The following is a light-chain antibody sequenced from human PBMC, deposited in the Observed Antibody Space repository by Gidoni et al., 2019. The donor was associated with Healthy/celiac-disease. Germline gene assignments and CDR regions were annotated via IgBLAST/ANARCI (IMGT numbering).Light chain of an antibody. CDR3: QQYYSTPPYT. V-gene: IGKV4-1*01. J-gene: IGKJ2*01. CDR1: QSVLYSSNNKNY. Sequence: DIVMTQSPDSLAVSLGERATINFKSSQSVLYSSNNKNYLAWYQQKPGQPPKLRIYWASTRESGVPDRFSGSGSGTDFTLTISSLQAEDVAVYYCQQYYSTPPYTFGQGTKLEIK. CDR2: WAS.